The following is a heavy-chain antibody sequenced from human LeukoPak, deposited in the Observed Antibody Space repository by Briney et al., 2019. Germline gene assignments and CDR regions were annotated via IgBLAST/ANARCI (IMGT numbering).Heavy chain of an antibody. Sequence: AAVKVSCKASGYSFNVHGMTWVRQPPGQGLEWMGWISAYKGNTNYAAKFQGRVTMTTDTSTSTGYMELTSLRSDDTAVYYCARTLGGNYVEMATGVDLWGRGSMVTAS. CDR3: ARTLGGNYVEMATGVDL. CDR2: ISAYKGNT. D-gene: IGHD5-24*01. J-gene: IGHJ2*01. CDR1: GYSFNVHG. V-gene: IGHV1-18*04.